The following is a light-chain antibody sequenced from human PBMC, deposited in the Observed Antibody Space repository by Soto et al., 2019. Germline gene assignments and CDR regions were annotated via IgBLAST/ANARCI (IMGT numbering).Light chain of an antibody. J-gene: IGKJ2*01. CDR3: MQGLRPMYT. Sequence: IALTQSPLSLSVTPGEPASISCRSSQTLLHSNGYTYLNWYLQKPGQSPQLLIYLGSNRASGVTERFSGSGSGTDFTLKINRVHAEDVGVFYCMQGLRPMYTFGQGTKLEIK. V-gene: IGKV2-28*01. CDR1: QTLLHSNGYTY. CDR2: LGS.